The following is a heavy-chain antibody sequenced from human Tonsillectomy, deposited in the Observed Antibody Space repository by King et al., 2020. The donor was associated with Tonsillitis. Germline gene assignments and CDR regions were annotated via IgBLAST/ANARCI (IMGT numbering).Heavy chain of an antibody. D-gene: IGHD2-2*01. CDR1: GGTFSSYA. CDR2: IIPIFGTA. J-gene: IGHJ6*02. Sequence: MQLVQSGAEVKKPGSSVKVSCKASGGTFSSYAISWVRQAPGQGLEWMGGIIPIFGTANYAQKFQGRVTITADESTSTAYMELSSLRSEDTAVYYCAGCSSTSCYLRSYYYGMDVWGQGTTVTVSS. CDR3: AGCSSTSCYLRSYYYGMDV. V-gene: IGHV1-69*01.